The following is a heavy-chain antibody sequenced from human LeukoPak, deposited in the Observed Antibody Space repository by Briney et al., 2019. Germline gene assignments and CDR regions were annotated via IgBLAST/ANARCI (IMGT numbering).Heavy chain of an antibody. Sequence: KPSETLSLTCTVSGGSINSGGHYWSWIRQHPGKGLEWIGYIYYSGSTYSNPSLKSRVSISVDTSKNQFSLKLNSVTAADTAVYYCARGLDFENWGQGTLVTVSS. CDR2: IYYSGST. V-gene: IGHV4-31*03. J-gene: IGHJ4*02. CDR3: ARGLDFEN. CDR1: GGSINSGGHY.